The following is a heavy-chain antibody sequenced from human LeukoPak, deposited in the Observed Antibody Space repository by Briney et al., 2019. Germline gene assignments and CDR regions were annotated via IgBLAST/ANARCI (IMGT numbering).Heavy chain of an antibody. D-gene: IGHD3-3*01. V-gene: IGHV3-48*03. J-gene: IGHJ3*02. CDR1: GFTFSSYE. CDR2: ISSSGSTI. CDR3: ARVASITIFGVALLDAFDI. Sequence: GGSLRLSCAASGFTFSSYEMNWVRQAPGKGLEWVSYISSSGSTIYYADSVKGRFTISRDNAKNSLYLQMNSLRAEDTAVYYCARVASITIFGVALLDAFDIWGQGTMVTVSS.